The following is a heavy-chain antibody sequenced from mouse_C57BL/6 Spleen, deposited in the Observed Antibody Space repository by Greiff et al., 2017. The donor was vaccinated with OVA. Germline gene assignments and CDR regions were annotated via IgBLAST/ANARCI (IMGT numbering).Heavy chain of an antibody. V-gene: IGHV1-82*01. Sequence: QVHVKQSGPELVKPGASVKISCKASGYAFSSSWMNWVKQRPGKGLEWIGRIYPGDGDTNYNGKFKGKATLTADKSSSTAYMQLSSLTSEDSAVYFCASGELGDYWGQGTTLTVSS. CDR2: IYPGDGDT. CDR1: GYAFSSSW. CDR3: ASGELGDY. J-gene: IGHJ2*01. D-gene: IGHD4-1*01.